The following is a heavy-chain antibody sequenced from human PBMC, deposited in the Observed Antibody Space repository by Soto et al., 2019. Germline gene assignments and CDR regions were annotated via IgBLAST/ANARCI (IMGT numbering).Heavy chain of an antibody. Sequence: PSETLSLTCTVSGGSISRSSYYWGWIRQPPGKGLEWIGSIYYSGSTYYNPSLKSRVTISVDTSMNQFSLKLSSVTAADTAVYYCARHRIAAPGWIHPWGQGTLVTVSS. J-gene: IGHJ5*02. CDR2: IYYSGST. CDR3: ARHRIAAPGWIHP. V-gene: IGHV4-39*01. D-gene: IGHD6-13*01. CDR1: GGSISRSSYY.